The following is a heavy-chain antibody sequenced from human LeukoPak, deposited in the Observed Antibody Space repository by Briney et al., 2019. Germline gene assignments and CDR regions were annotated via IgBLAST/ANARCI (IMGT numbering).Heavy chain of an antibody. D-gene: IGHD6-13*01. V-gene: IGHV1-18*01. J-gene: IGHJ4*02. Sequence: LWASVKVSCKASGYSFTSYGISWVRQAPGQGLEWMGWISTYNDNTNYEQKLQGRVTMTTDTSTSTAYMELRSLRSDDTAVYYCARGNLGYSSTYFDYWGQGTLVTVSS. CDR1: GYSFTSYG. CDR3: ARGNLGYSSTYFDY. CDR2: ISTYNDNT.